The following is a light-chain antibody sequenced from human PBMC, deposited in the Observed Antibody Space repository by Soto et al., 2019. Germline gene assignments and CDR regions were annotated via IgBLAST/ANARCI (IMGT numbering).Light chain of an antibody. CDR1: QSVSSSY. Sequence: EIVLTQSPAPLPFPPGERPTFSCRASQSVSSSYFAGSKQNPGQAPRLPIYGASSRATGIPDRFSGSGSGTDFTLTISRLEPEDFAVYYCQQYGSSPLYTFGQGTKLEIK. CDR2: GAS. CDR3: QQYGSSPLYT. J-gene: IGKJ2*01. V-gene: IGKV3-20*01.